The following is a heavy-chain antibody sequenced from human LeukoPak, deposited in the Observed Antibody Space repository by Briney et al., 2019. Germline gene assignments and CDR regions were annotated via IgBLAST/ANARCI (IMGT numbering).Heavy chain of an antibody. J-gene: IGHJ4*02. Sequence: GGSLRLSCAASGFTFSSYSMNWVRQAPGKGLEWVSYISSSSSTIYYADSVKGRFTISRDNAKNSLYLQMNSLRAEDTAVYYCARGRDIAAVGQDYWGQGTLVTVSS. CDR3: ARGRDIAAVGQDY. CDR1: GFTFSSYS. V-gene: IGHV3-48*04. CDR2: ISSSSSTI. D-gene: IGHD6-13*01.